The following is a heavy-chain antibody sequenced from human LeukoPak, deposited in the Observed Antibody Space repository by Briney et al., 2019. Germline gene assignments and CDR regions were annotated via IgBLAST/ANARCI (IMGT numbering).Heavy chain of an antibody. V-gene: IGHV1-2*02. J-gene: IGHJ4*02. D-gene: IGHD3-3*02. CDR3: ARVRLADERAWAY. CDR1: GYTFSDFY. Sequence: ASVKLSCTASGYTFSDFYIHWVRQAPGQGLEYVGWITPKSGDTYSPQRFQGRFTMTRDASISTAYMELSSLRSDDTAVYFCARVRLADERAWAYWGQGTLVTVSS. CDR2: ITPKSGDT.